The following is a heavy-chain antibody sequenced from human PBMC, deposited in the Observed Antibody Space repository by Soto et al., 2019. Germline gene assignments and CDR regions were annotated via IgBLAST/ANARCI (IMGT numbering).Heavy chain of an antibody. CDR1: VDSVSSNSAA. J-gene: IGHJ6*02. D-gene: IGHD1-20*01. V-gene: IGHV6-1*01. Sequence: SQTLSLTCAISVDSVSSNSAAWNWIRQSPSRGLEWLGRTYYRSKWYNDYAVSVKSRITINPDTSKNQFSLQLNSVTPEDTAVYYCARDFYGHLYNWNPRGYYGMDVWGQGTTVTVSS. CDR2: TYYRSKWYN. CDR3: ARDFYGHLYNWNPRGYYGMDV.